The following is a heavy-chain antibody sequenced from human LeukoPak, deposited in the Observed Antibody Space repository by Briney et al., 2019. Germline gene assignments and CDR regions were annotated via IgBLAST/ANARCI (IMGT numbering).Heavy chain of an antibody. CDR1: GFTFSSFA. Sequence: PGGSLRLPCVPSGFTFSSFAMTWVRQAPGKGLEWVSSISGSGGTTYYADSIKGRFTISRDSSKNMLYLQMNRLRAEDTAVYYCAKSPYFYNSGRYVDVWGKGTTVTVSS. CDR3: AKSPYFYNSGRYVDV. V-gene: IGHV3-23*01. J-gene: IGHJ6*03. CDR2: ISGSGGTT. D-gene: IGHD3-10*01.